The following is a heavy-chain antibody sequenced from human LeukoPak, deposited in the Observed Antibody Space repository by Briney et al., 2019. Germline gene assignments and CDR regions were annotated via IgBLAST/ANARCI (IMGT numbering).Heavy chain of an antibody. D-gene: IGHD1-26*01. CDR2: IYYSGST. V-gene: IGHV4-59*01. CDR1: GGSISSYY. CDR3: AGVHSYSGNYYVRGDAFDI. J-gene: IGHJ3*02. Sequence: SETLSLTCTVSGGSISSYYWSWIRQPPGKGLEWIGYIYYSGSTNYNPSLKSRVTISVDTSKNQFSLKLSSVTAADTAVYYCAGVHSYSGNYYVRGDAFDIWGQGTMVTVSS.